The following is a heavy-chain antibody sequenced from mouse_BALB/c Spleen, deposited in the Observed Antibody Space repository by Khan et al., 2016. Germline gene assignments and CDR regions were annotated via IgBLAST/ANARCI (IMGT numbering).Heavy chain of an antibody. CDR2: IYPGDGDT. CDR3: ARVNSYYDFAY. V-gene: IGHV1-87*01. CDR1: GYTFTTYW. D-gene: IGHD2-4*01. J-gene: IGHJ2*01. Sequence: QVQLKQSGAELARPGASVKLSCKASGYTFTTYWMQWVKQRPGQGLEWIGAIYPGDGDTRYTQKFKGKATLTADKSSSTAYMQLSSLASEDSAVYYCARVNSYYDFAYWGQGTTLTVSS.